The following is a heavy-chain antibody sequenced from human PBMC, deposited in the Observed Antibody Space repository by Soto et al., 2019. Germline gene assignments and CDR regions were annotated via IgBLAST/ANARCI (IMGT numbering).Heavy chain of an antibody. CDR1: GYTFTSYG. V-gene: IGHV1-18*01. Sequence: GASVKVSCKASGYTFTSYGISWVRQAPGQGLEWMGWISAYNGNTNYAQKLQGRVTVTTDTSTSTAYMELRSLRSDDTAVYYCARDRTVTTTAFYYYSGMDVWGQGTTVTVSS. CDR3: ARDRTVTTTAFYYYSGMDV. J-gene: IGHJ6*02. CDR2: ISAYNGNT. D-gene: IGHD4-17*01.